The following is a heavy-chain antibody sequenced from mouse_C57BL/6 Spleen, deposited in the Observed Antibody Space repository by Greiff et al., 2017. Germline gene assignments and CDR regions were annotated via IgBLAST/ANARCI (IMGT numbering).Heavy chain of an antibody. CDR2: INPNNGGT. CDR1: GYTFTDYN. Sequence: VQLKESGPELVKPGASVKIPCKASGYTFTDYNMDWVKQSHGKSLEWIGDINPNNGGTIYNQKFKGKATLTVDKSSSTAYMELRSLTSEDTAVYYCARSDYYYGSSYSWYFDVWGTGTTVTVSS. J-gene: IGHJ1*03. V-gene: IGHV1-18*01. CDR3: ARSDYYYGSSYSWYFDV. D-gene: IGHD1-1*01.